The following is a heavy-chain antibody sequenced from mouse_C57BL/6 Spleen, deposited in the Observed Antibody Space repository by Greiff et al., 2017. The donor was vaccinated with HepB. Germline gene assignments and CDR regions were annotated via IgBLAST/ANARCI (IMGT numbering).Heavy chain of an antibody. CDR3: AAYSNYVKDAMDY. J-gene: IGHJ4*01. CDR2: INPSTGGT. Sequence: VQLKQSGPELVKPGASVKISCKASGYSFTGYYMNWVKQSPEKSLEWIGEINPSTGGTTYNQKFKAKATLTVDKSSSTAYMQLKSLTSEDSAVYYCAAYSNYVKDAMDYWGQGTSVTVSS. CDR1: GYSFTGYY. D-gene: IGHD2-5*01. V-gene: IGHV1-42*01.